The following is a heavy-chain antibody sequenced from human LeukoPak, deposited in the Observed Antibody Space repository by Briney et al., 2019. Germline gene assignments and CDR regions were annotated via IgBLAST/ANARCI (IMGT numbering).Heavy chain of an antibody. CDR2: ITNDASST. CDR3: VRDSSVTRMDV. D-gene: IGHD4-17*01. CDR1: GFTFSSYA. J-gene: IGHJ6*04. Sequence: PGASLRLSCAASGFTFSSYAMSWVRQAPGKGLEWVSRITNDASSTSYADSVKGRFTISRDNAKNTLYLEMSSLRAEDTAVYYCVRDSSVTRMDVWGKGTTVTVSS. V-gene: IGHV3-74*01.